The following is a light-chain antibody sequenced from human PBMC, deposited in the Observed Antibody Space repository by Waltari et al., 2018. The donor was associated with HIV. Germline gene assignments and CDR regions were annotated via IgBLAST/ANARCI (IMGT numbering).Light chain of an antibody. CDR3: SSYSTSSTLV. Sequence: QSALTQPASVSGSPGQSITISCSGTSSDVGGYNYVSWYQQHPGNAPKLIMYEVSNRPSGISHRFSGSRSDNTSSLTISGLQAEDEADYYCSSYSTSSTLVFGTGTKVSVL. CDR1: SSDVGGYNY. J-gene: IGLJ1*01. CDR2: EVS. V-gene: IGLV2-14*01.